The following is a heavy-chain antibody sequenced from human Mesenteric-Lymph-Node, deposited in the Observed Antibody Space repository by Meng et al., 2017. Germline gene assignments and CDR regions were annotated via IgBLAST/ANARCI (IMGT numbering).Heavy chain of an antibody. CDR2: IYHSGST. CDR3: ARDDSSSWYDWFDP. D-gene: IGHD6-13*01. J-gene: IGHJ5*02. CDR1: GGSISSSNW. Sequence: SETLSLTCAVSGGSISSSNWWSWVRQPPGKGLEWNGEIYHSGSTNYNPSLKSRVTISVDKSKNQFSLKLSSVTAADTAVYYFARDDSSSWYDWFDPWGQGTLVTVSS. V-gene: IGHV4-4*02.